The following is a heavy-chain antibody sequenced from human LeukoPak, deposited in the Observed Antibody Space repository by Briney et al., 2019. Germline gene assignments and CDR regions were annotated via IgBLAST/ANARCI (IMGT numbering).Heavy chain of an antibody. D-gene: IGHD4-23*01. V-gene: IGHV3-30*03. Sequence: GGSLRLSCAASRFTFSSYGMHWVRQAPGKGLEWVAVISYDGSNKYYADSVKGRFTISRDNSKNTLYLQMNSLRAEDTAVYYCASASDYGGNSYAFDIWGQGTMVTVSS. CDR1: RFTFSSYG. J-gene: IGHJ3*02. CDR3: ASASDYGGNSYAFDI. CDR2: ISYDGSNK.